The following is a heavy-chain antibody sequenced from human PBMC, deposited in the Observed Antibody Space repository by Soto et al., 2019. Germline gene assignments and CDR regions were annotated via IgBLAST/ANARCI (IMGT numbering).Heavy chain of an antibody. CDR1: GYTFTSYG. Sequence: ASVKVSCKASGYTFTSYGISWVRQAPGQGLEWMGWISAYNGNTNYAQKLQGRVTMTTDTSTSTAYMELRSLGSDDTAVYYCAGDNRDNWSPWTFDYWGQGTLVTVSS. CDR3: AGDNRDNWSPWTFDY. V-gene: IGHV1-18*01. CDR2: ISAYNGNT. J-gene: IGHJ4*02. D-gene: IGHD1-20*01.